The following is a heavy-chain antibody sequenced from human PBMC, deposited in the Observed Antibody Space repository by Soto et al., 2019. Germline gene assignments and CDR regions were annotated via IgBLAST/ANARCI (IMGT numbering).Heavy chain of an antibody. CDR3: GRDRDYVWGSYRHTSDY. CDR2: LSAYNGDT. Sequence: QVQLVQSGAEVKKPGASVTVSCKASGYSFTSYGITLVRQAPGQGLEWMGWLSAYNGDTNYAQKFQGRITMTTDASTRTAYLDLRSLGFDGTALYYCGRDRDYVWGSYRHTSDYWGQGTLLTVSS. V-gene: IGHV1-18*01. CDR1: GYSFTSYG. D-gene: IGHD3-16*02. J-gene: IGHJ4*02.